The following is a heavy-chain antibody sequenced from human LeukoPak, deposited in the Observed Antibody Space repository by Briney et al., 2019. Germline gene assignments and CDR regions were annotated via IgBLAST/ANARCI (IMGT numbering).Heavy chain of an antibody. CDR3: ARGILYYYGMDV. J-gene: IGHJ6*02. V-gene: IGHV3-74*01. CDR1: GFTFSSYW. CDR2: INSDGSST. Sequence: QSGGSLRLSCAASGFTFSSYWMYWVRQAPGKGLVWVSRINSDGSSTSYADSVKGRFTISRDNAKNTLYLQMNSLRAEDTAVYYCARGILYYYGMDVWGQGTTVTVSS.